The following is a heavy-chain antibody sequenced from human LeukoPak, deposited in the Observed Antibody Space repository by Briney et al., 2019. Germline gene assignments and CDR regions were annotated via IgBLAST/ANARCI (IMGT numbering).Heavy chain of an antibody. V-gene: IGHV3-30*03. CDR3: ARSRGSIAARPTLFDY. CDR2: ISYDGSNK. D-gene: IGHD6-6*01. Sequence: GRSLRLSCAASGFTFSSYGMHWVRQAPGKGLEWVAVISYDGSNKYYADSVKGRFTISRDNSKNTLYLQMNSLRAEDTAVYYCARSRGSIAARPTLFDYWGQGTLVTVSS. J-gene: IGHJ4*02. CDR1: GFTFSSYG.